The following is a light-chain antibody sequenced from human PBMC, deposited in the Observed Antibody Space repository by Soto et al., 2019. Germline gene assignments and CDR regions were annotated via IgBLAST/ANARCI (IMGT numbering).Light chain of an antibody. CDR3: QQYNSYPWT. J-gene: IGKJ1*01. V-gene: IGKV1-5*03. CDR2: KAS. Sequence: DLQMTQSPSTLSASVGDRVTITCRASQSISSWLAWYQQKPGKAPKLLIYKASSLESGGPSRFSGSGSGTEFTLTIRSLQPDDFATYYCQQYNSYPWTFGQGNKVEIK. CDR1: QSISSW.